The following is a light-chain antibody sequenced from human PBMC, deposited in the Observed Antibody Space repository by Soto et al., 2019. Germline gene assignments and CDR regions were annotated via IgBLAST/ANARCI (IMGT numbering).Light chain of an antibody. CDR1: QSVSAN. CDR2: GAS. J-gene: IGKJ4*01. Sequence: EIVMAQSPATLSVSPGERATLSCRASQSVSANLAWYQQKPGQAPRLLIYGASTRATGVPASFSGSGSGTEFTLTISSLQSEDFAVYYCQQYNSWPLTFGGGNKV. V-gene: IGKV3-15*01. CDR3: QQYNSWPLT.